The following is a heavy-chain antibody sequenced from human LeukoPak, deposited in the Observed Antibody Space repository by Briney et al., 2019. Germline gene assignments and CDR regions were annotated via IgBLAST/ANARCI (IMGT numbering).Heavy chain of an antibody. CDR2: IYYSGST. CDR3: ARHRYCSSTSCYPWFDP. D-gene: IGHD2-2*01. CDR1: GGSISSSSYY. Sequence: SETLSLTCTVSGGSISSSSYYWGWIRQPPGKGLEWIGSIYYSGSTYYNPSLKSRVTISVDTSKNQFSLKLSSVTAADTAVCYCARHRYCSSTSCYPWFDPWGQGTLVTVSS. V-gene: IGHV4-39*01. J-gene: IGHJ5*02.